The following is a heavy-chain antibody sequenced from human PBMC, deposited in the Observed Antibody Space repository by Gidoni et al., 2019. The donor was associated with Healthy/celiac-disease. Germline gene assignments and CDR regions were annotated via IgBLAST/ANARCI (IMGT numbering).Heavy chain of an antibody. D-gene: IGHD1-1*01. Sequence: QVQLVESGGGVVQPGRSLRLSCAASGFTFSSYGMHWVRQAPGKGLEWVAVISYDGSNKYYADSVKGRFTISRDNSKNTLYLQMNSLRAEDTAVYYCSTTGDIWGQGTMVTVSS. J-gene: IGHJ3*02. V-gene: IGHV3-30*03. CDR3: STTGDI. CDR1: GFTFSSYG. CDR2: ISYDGSNK.